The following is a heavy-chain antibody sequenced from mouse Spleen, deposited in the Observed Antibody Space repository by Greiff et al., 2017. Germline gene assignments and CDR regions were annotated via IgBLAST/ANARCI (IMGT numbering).Heavy chain of an antibody. CDR3: ARSSTTATDY. CDR2: INPSTGYT. Sequence: VQLQQSGAELAKPGASVKMSCKASGYTFTSYWMHWVKQRPGQGLEWIGYINPSTGYTEYNQKFKDKATLTADKSSSTAYMQLSSPTSEDSAVYYCARSSTTATDYWGQGTTLTVSS. D-gene: IGHD1-2*01. CDR1: GYTFTSYW. V-gene: IGHV1-7*01. J-gene: IGHJ2*01.